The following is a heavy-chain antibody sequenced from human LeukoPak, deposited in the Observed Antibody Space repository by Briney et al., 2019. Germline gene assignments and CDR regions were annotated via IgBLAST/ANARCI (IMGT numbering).Heavy chain of an antibody. CDR2: INHSGST. Sequence: KPSETLSLTCAVYGGSFSGYYWSWIRQPPGKGLEWIGEINHSGSTNYNPSLKSRATISVDTSKNQFSLKLISVTAADTAVYYCARSRYYDYVWGSYRQAPTYYFDYWGQGTLVTVSS. CDR1: GGSFSGYY. V-gene: IGHV4-34*01. D-gene: IGHD3-16*02. CDR3: ARSRYYDYVWGSYRQAPTYYFDY. J-gene: IGHJ4*02.